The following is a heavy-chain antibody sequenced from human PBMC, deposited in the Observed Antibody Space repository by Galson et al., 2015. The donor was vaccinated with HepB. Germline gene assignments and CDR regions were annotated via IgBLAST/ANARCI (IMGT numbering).Heavy chain of an antibody. CDR1: GDSVSSNSAA. CDR2: TYYKFKWYY. CDR3: ARNVYYDTSGYYYKPGWIDP. Sequence: CAISGDSVSSNSAAWNRIRQSPSRGLEWLGGTYYKFKWYYDYAVSVKGRITINADISKNHFSLQLNSVTPEDTAVYYCARNVYYDTSGYYYKPGWIDPWGQGTLVTVSS. J-gene: IGHJ5*02. V-gene: IGHV6-1*01. D-gene: IGHD3-22*01.